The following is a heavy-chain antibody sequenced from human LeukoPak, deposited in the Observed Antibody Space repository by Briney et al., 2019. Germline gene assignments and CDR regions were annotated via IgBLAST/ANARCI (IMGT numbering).Heavy chain of an antibody. CDR2: ISGSGITT. D-gene: IGHD4-17*01. Sequence: GGSLRLSCAASGFTFSTYAMSWVRQAPGKWLEWVSGISGSGITTYYTDPVKGQFTISRDNAKNTLNLQIDTMRAEDTAVYYCAKGATTRSTVITYYFDNWGQGTLVTVSS. CDR3: AKGATTRSTVITYYFDN. V-gene: IGHV3-23*01. CDR1: GFTFSTYA. J-gene: IGHJ4*02.